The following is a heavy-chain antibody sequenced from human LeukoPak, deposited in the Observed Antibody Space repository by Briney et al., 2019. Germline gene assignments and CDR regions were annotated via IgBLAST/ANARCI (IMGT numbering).Heavy chain of an antibody. CDR2: IYYSGST. Sequence: SETLSLTCTVSGGSISSYYWSWIRQPPGKGLEWIGYIYYSGSTNYNPSLKSRVTISVDTSKNQFSLKLSSVTAADTAVYYCALYSYGTTTFDYWGQGTLVTVSS. D-gene: IGHD5-18*01. J-gene: IGHJ4*02. CDR1: GGSISSYY. CDR3: ALYSYGTTTFDY. V-gene: IGHV4-59*01.